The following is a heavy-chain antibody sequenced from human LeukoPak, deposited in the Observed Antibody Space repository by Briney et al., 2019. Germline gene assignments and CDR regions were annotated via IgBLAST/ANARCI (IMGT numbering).Heavy chain of an antibody. J-gene: IGHJ4*02. Sequence: GGSLRLSCAASGFIVSSNYMSWVRQAPGKGLEWVSVISGSGGSTFYADSVKGRFTISRDSSNNTLYLQMTSLRADDTAVYYCAKSGAGGGGSFAYWGQGTLVTVSS. D-gene: IGHD2-15*01. V-gene: IGHV3-23*01. CDR3: AKSGAGGGGSFAY. CDR2: ISGSGGST. CDR1: GFIVSSNY.